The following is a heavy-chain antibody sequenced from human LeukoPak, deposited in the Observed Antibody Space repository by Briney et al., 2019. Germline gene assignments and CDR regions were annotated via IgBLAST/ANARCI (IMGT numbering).Heavy chain of an antibody. CDR1: GGSISSSSYY. J-gene: IGHJ4*02. V-gene: IGHV4-39*07. Sequence: SETLSLTCTVSGGSISSSSYYWGWIRQPPGKGLEWIGSIYYSGSTYYNPSLKSRVTMSVDTSKNQFSLKLSSVTAADTAVYYCARVGSGYYEYYFDYWGQGTLVTVSS. CDR2: IYYSGST. D-gene: IGHD3-3*01. CDR3: ARVGSGYYEYYFDY.